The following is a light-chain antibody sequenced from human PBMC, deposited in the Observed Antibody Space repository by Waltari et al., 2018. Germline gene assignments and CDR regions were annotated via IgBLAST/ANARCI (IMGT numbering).Light chain of an antibody. V-gene: IGLV3-10*01. CDR2: EDN. Sequence: SYELTQPPSVSVSPGQTARITCSGDALSTQYAYWYQQKSGQAPVLVIYEDNKRPTGIPERFSGSSSGTTATLTISGAHVDDEADYYCYSTDFSGHDRVFGGGTKLTIL. J-gene: IGLJ3*02. CDR3: YSTDFSGHDRV. CDR1: ALSTQY.